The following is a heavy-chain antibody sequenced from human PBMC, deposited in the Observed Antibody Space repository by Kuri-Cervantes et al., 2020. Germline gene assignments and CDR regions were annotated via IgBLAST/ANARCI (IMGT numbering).Heavy chain of an antibody. J-gene: IGHJ4*02. CDR3: ARDRGYSID. D-gene: IGHD5-18*01. CDR1: GFTFNTYA. Sequence: GESLKISCAAFGFTFNTYAMYWVRQPPGKGLEWVAVISYDGSNKYYADSVKGRFTISRANSKNTLYLQMNSLRAEDTAVYYCARDRGYSIDWGQGTLVTVSS. CDR2: ISYDGSNK. V-gene: IGHV3-30-3*01.